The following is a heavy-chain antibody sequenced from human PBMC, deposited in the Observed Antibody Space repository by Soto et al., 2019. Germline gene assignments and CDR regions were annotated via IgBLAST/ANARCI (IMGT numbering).Heavy chain of an antibody. J-gene: IGHJ4*02. CDR1: GFTFSSYA. V-gene: IGHV3-23*01. Sequence: EVQLLESGGGLVQPGGSLRLSCAASGFTFSSYAMRWVRQAPVKGLEWVSAISGSGGSTYYADSVKGRFTISRDNSKNTLYLQMNRLRAEDTAVYYCARRGSGSYYDYWCQGTLVTVSS. CDR3: ARRGSGSYYDY. D-gene: IGHD1-26*01. CDR2: ISGSGGST.